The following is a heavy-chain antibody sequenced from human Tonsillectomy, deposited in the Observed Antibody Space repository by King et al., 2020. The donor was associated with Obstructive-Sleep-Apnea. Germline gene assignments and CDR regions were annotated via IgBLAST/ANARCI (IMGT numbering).Heavy chain of an antibody. CDR1: GYTFTGYS. V-gene: IGHV1-2*06. D-gene: IGHD3-9*01. CDR2: INPNSVGT. CDR3: ARDNDDILSRDVFDI. Sequence: QLVQSGAEVKKPGASVKVSCKASGYTFTGYSLHWVRQAPGQGLEWMGRINPNSVGTNYAQKFQGRVTMTRDTSISTAYMDLNRLRSDDTAVYYCARDNDDILSRDVFDIWGQGTMVTVAS. J-gene: IGHJ3*02.